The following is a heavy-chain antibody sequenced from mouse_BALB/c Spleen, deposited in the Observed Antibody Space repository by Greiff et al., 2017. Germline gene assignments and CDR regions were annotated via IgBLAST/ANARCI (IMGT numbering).Heavy chain of an antibody. J-gene: IGHJ2*01. Sequence: QVQLQQSGAELARPGASVKMSCKASGYTFTSYTMHWVKQSPGQGLEWIGNINPSSGYTNYNQKFKDKATLTADKSSSTAYMQLSSLTSEDSAVYYCARYDGYYGYWGQGTTLTVSS. CDR2: INPSSGYT. V-gene: IGHV1-4*01. CDR1: GYTFTSYT. D-gene: IGHD2-3*01. CDR3: ARYDGYYGY.